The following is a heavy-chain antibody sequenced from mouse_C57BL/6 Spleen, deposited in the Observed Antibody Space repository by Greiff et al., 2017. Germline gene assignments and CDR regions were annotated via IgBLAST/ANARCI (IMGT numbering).Heavy chain of an antibody. CDR1: GYTFTDYN. CDR2: INPNNGGT. J-gene: IGHJ3*01. D-gene: IGHD2-3*01. Sequence: VQLQQSGPELVKPGASVKMSCKASGYTFTDYNMHWVKQSHGKSLEWIGYINPNNGGTSYNQKFKGKATLTVNKSSSTAYMELRSLTSEDSAVYYCARPPYDGYYSWFAYWGQGTLVTVSA. CDR3: ARPPYDGYYSWFAY. V-gene: IGHV1-22*01.